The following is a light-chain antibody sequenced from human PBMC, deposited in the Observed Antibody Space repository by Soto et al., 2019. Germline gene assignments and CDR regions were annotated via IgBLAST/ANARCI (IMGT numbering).Light chain of an antibody. CDR1: QSIGTN. CDR3: YQYNNWPRALT. Sequence: IVITQSPATLSVSPGERATLSCRASQSIGTNLGWYQQKPGQAPRLLIYGASTRATGLPARFSGSGSGTEFTLTISSLQSEDFAVYYCYQYNNWPRALTFGGGTKVEIK. J-gene: IGKJ4*01. CDR2: GAS. V-gene: IGKV3-15*01.